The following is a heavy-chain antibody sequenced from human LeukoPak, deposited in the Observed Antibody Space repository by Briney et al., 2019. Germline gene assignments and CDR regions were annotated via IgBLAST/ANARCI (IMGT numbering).Heavy chain of an antibody. CDR3: ARHYGVLLWFGESATNWFDP. J-gene: IGHJ5*02. Sequence: NPSETLSLTCTVSGGSISSYYWSWIRQPPGKGLEWIGYIYYSGSTNYNPSLKSRVTISVDTSKNQFSLKLSSVTAADTAVYYCARHYGVLLWFGESATNWFDPWGQGTLVTVSS. V-gene: IGHV4-59*08. D-gene: IGHD3-10*01. CDR1: GGSISSYY. CDR2: IYYSGST.